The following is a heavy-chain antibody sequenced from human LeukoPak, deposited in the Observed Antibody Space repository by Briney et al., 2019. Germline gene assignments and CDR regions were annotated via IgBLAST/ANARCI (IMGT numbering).Heavy chain of an antibody. J-gene: IGHJ4*02. CDR1: GFTFSSYA. D-gene: IGHD6-13*01. Sequence: GGSLGLSCAASGFTFSSYAMSWVRQAPGKGLEWVSAISGSGGSTYYADSVKGRFTIPRDDSKNTLYLQMNSLRAENTALYYCAKDSRTDSSSWYYWGQGALVTVSS. CDR2: ISGSGGST. V-gene: IGHV3-23*01. CDR3: AKDSRTDSSSWYY.